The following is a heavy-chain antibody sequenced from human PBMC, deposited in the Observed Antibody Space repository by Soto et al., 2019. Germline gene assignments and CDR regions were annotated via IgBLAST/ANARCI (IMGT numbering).Heavy chain of an antibody. Sequence: GASVEVSCKASGYTFTSYGISWVRQAPGQGLEWMGWISAYNGNTNYAQKLQGRVTMTTDTSTSTAYMELRSLRSDDTAVYYCARDPGHYDFWSGPEVYGMDVWGQGTTVTVSS. CDR3: ARDPGHYDFWSGPEVYGMDV. CDR1: GYTFTSYG. V-gene: IGHV1-18*01. J-gene: IGHJ6*02. D-gene: IGHD3-3*01. CDR2: ISAYNGNT.